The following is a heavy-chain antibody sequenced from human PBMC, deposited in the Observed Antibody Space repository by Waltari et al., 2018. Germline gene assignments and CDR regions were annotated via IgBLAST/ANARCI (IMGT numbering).Heavy chain of an antibody. CDR1: GFTFSSYA. D-gene: IGHD3-3*01. Sequence: EVQLVESGGGLVQPGGSLRLSCAASGFTFSSYAMSWVRQAPGKGLEWVSAISGSGGRTYYADSGKGRFTISRDNAKNRLYRKMNSLRAEDTAVYDCAKDWSGTVVIISFGYWGQGTLVTVSS. CDR3: AKDWSGTVVIISFGY. V-gene: IGHV3-23*04. J-gene: IGHJ4*02. CDR2: ISGSGGRT.